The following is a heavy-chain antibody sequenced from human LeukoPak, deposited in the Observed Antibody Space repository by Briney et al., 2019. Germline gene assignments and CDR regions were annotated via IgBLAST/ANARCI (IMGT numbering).Heavy chain of an antibody. V-gene: IGHV3-30*18. J-gene: IGHJ3*02. CDR1: XFTXXXFG. Sequence: PGRSLRLXXAASXFTXXXFGMHXXXXXPGKGLEWVAIIAYXGNYKHYADSVKGRFTMSRDNPKSTLSLQMNSLRPDDTAVYYCAKXLGSGLPPDGFDIWGQGTLVTVSS. CDR3: AKXLGSGLPPDGFDI. D-gene: IGHD3-16*01. CDR2: IAYXGNYK.